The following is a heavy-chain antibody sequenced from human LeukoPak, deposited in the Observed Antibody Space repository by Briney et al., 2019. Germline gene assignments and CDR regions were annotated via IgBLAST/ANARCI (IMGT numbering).Heavy chain of an antibody. CDR2: IYPGDSDT. V-gene: IGHV5-51*01. Sequence: GESLKISCKGSGYSFTSYWIGWVRQMPGKGLEWMGIIYPGDSDTRYSPSFQGQVTISADKSIGTAYLQWSSLKASDTAMYYCARLTFSHYYGMDVWGQGTTVTVSS. CDR1: GYSFTSYW. CDR3: ARLTFSHYYGMDV. J-gene: IGHJ6*02.